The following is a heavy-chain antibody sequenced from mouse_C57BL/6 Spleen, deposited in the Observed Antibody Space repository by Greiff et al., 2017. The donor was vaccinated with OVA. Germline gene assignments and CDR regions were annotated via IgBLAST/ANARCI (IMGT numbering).Heavy chain of an antibody. CDR1: GFTFSDYG. J-gene: IGHJ1*03. CDR3: ARPPITTVVARDWYFDV. Sequence: DVKLQESGGGLVKPGGSLKLSCAASGFTFSDYGMHWVRQAPEKGLEWVAYISSGSSTIYYADTVKGRFTISRDNAKNTLFLQMTSLRSEDTAMYYCARPPITTVVARDWYFDVWGTGTTVTVSS. V-gene: IGHV5-17*01. CDR2: ISSGSSTI. D-gene: IGHD1-1*01.